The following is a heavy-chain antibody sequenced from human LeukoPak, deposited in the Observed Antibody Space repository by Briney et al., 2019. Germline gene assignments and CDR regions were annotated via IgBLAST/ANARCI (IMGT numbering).Heavy chain of an antibody. D-gene: IGHD2-15*01. CDR1: GFTFSSYG. CDR2: ISYSRSTI. V-gene: IGHV3-48*01. J-gene: IGHJ4*02. Sequence: GGSLRLSCAASGFTFSSYGMNWVRQAPGKGLEWVSYISYSRSTIYYADSVKGRFTISRDNAKNSLYLQMNSLRAEDTAVYYCARVNRMIPGYSSGGTCPGDDWGQGTLVTVSS. CDR3: ARVNRMIPGYSSGGTCPGDD.